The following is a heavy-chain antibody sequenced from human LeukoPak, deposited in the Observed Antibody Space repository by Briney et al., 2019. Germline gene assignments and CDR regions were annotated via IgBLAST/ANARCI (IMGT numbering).Heavy chain of an antibody. CDR1: GYSFTSYW. CDR3: ARQAVDTAMASNDY. Sequence: AESLKISCKGSGYSFTSYWIGWVRPMPGKGLEWMGIIYPGDSDTRYSPSFQGQVTISADKSISTAYLQWSSLKASDTAMYYCARQAVDTAMASNDYWGQGTLVTVSS. D-gene: IGHD5-18*01. J-gene: IGHJ4*02. CDR2: IYPGDSDT. V-gene: IGHV5-51*01.